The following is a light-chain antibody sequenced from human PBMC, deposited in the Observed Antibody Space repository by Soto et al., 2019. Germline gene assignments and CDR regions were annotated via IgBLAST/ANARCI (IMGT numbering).Light chain of an antibody. CDR1: QCLRTW. J-gene: IGKJ1*01. V-gene: IGKV1-5*01. CDR3: QQYNSYLTWT. Sequence: DIPMTQSPSTMSASVGNRVPITCRASQCLRTWLAWYQQKPAKAPKLLIYDASSLESGVPSRFSGSGCGTEFFLPISSLQPDDFLAYYCQQYNSYLTWTFGQGTKVDIK. CDR2: DAS.